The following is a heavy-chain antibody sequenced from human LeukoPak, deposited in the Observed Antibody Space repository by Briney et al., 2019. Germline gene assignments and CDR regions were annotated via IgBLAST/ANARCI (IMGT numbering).Heavy chain of an antibody. CDR1: GGSISSYY. Sequence: MPSETLSLTCTVSGGSISSYYWSWIRQPPGKGLEWIGYIYYSGSTNYNPSLKSRVTISVDTSKNQFSLKLSSVTAADTAVYYCASHQWLNSRGGFDPWGQGTLVTVSS. CDR2: IYYSGST. CDR3: ASHQWLNSRGGFDP. V-gene: IGHV4-59*01. D-gene: IGHD6-19*01. J-gene: IGHJ5*02.